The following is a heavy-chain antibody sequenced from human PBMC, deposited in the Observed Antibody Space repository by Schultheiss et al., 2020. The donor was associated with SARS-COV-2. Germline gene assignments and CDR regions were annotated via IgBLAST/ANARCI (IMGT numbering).Heavy chain of an antibody. V-gene: IGHV3-21*01. D-gene: IGHD6-13*01. J-gene: IGHJ6*03. CDR3: AKEIVAAANYYYYYMDV. Sequence: GGSLRLSCAASGFTFSSYSMNWVRQAPGKGLEWVSSISSSSSYIYYADSVKGRFTISRDNSKNTLYLQMNSLRAEDTAVYYCAKEIVAAANYYYYYMDVWGKGTTVTVSS. CDR2: ISSSSSYI. CDR1: GFTFSSYS.